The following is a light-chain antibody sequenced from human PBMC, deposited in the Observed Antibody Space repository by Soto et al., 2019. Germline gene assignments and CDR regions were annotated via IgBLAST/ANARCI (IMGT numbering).Light chain of an antibody. CDR2: DAS. J-gene: IGKJ2*01. V-gene: IGKV1-39*01. CDR1: HSISSW. CDR3: QQSDSTPYT. Sequence: IHMTQSPSTLSASLGDIVTITFGAMHSISSWLAWYQQKPGKAPRLLIYDASSLLSGVPSRFSASGSGTDFTLTIASLQPDDFSTYYCQQSDSTPYTFGQGTKVDIK.